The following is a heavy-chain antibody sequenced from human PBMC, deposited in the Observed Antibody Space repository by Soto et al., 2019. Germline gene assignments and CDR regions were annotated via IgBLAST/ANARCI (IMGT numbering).Heavy chain of an antibody. CDR1: GFTFSDYG. J-gene: IGHJ4*02. D-gene: IGHD2-2*01. CDR3: AKDLAAGYCSTISCPLFDY. CDR2: ISDDGKNK. V-gene: IGHV3-30*18. Sequence: AGGSLRLSCAASGFTFSDYGMHWVRQAPGKGLEWVAVISDDGKNKYYADSMKGRFTISRDNSKNTLYLQMNSLTTEDTAVYYCAKDLAAGYCSTISCPLFDYWGQGTLVTVSS.